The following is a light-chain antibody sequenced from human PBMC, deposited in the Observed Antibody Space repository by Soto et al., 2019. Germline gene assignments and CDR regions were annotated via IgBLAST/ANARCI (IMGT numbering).Light chain of an antibody. J-gene: IGKJ1*01. Sequence: EIVLTQSQGTLSLSPGERATLSCRASQSVSSYLAWYQQKPGQAPRLLIYGSSSRATGVPDRFSGSGSGTGSTLTITRLEPEDFAVYYCHQYGTVPWTFGRGTKV. V-gene: IGKV3-20*01. CDR3: HQYGTVPWT. CDR2: GSS. CDR1: QSVSSY.